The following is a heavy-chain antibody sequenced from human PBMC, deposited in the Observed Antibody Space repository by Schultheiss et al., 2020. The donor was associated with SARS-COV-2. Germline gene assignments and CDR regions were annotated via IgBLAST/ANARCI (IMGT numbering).Heavy chain of an antibody. CDR1: GFTFSYYG. J-gene: IGHJ4*02. D-gene: IGHD3-16*01. V-gene: IGHV3-30*03. Sequence: GGSLRLSCVASGFTFSYYGMHWVRQAPGKGLEWVAVISYDGSNKYYADSVKGRFTISRDNSKNTLYLQMNSLRAEDTAVYYCARVGGYDYIWGSFFDYWGQGTLVTGSS. CDR2: ISYDGSNK. CDR3: ARVGGYDYIWGSFFDY.